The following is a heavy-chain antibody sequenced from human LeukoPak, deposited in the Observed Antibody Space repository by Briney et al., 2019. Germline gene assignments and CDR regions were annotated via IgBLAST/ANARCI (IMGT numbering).Heavy chain of an antibody. J-gene: IGHJ4*02. D-gene: IGHD3-10*01. CDR2: IYYSGST. CDR3: VRDRELNY. Sequence: SETLSLTCSVSGGSISSDGSYWGWIRQPPGKGLEWIGNIYYSGSTHYNPSLKSRVTISSDTSKNQFSLKLTSVTAADTAVYYCVRDRELNYWGQGTLVTVSS. CDR1: GGSISSDGSY. V-gene: IGHV4-39*07.